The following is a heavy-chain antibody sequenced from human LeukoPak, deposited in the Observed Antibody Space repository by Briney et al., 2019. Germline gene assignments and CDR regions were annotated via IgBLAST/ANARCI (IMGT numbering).Heavy chain of an antibody. CDR2: VNPHSGGT. CDR3: AVSIAAAGLDAFDI. CDR1: GYTFTSYY. D-gene: IGHD6-13*01. J-gene: IGHJ3*02. V-gene: IGHV1-2*02. Sequence: GASVKVSCKASGYTFTSYYMHWVRQAPGQGLEWMGWVNPHSGGTNFAQKFRGRVTMTKETSISTAYMELSRLRSDDTAVYYCAVSIAAAGLDAFDIWGERTMVTVS.